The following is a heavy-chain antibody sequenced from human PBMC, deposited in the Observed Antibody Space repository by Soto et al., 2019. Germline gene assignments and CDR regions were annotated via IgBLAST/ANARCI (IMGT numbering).Heavy chain of an antibody. CDR3: ARGQGAAIGDYYYHGMDV. D-gene: IGHD2-2*02. CDR1: GFIFSGSA. V-gene: IGHV3-73*01. Sequence: CLTLSCAASGFIFSGSAIHWVRQASGKGLERVGRIRSRANNFATSSAASVKGRFTFSRDDSKNTAYLQINTLKPEDTAVYYCARGQGAAIGDYYYHGMDVWGQGTTATVS. CDR2: IRSRANNFAT. J-gene: IGHJ6*02.